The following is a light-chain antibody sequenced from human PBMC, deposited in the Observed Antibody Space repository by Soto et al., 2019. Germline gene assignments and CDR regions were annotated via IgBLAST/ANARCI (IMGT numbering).Light chain of an antibody. CDR3: QQYGRTSWT. CDR2: GAS. V-gene: IGKV3-20*01. Sequence: EIVLTQSPGTLSLSPGEGATLSCRASQSVSTNFFAWYQQKPGQAPRLLIYGASTRATGVPDRFSGSGSWTCCTLTISRLEPEYFAVYYCQQYGRTSWTFGQGTKVEIK. J-gene: IGKJ1*01. CDR1: QSVSTNF.